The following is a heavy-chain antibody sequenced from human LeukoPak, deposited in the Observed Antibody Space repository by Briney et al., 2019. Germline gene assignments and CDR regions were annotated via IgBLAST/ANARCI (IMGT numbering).Heavy chain of an antibody. J-gene: IGHJ4*02. D-gene: IGHD6-6*01. CDR2: ISSSGSTI. CDR3: ARDSHSSSSDY. Sequence: GGSLRLSCAASGFTFSDYYMSWLRQAPGKGLEWVSYISSSGSTIYYADSVKGRFTISRDNAKNSLYLQMNSLRAEDTAVYYCARDSHSSSSDYWGQGTLVTVSS. V-gene: IGHV3-11*01. CDR1: GFTFSDYY.